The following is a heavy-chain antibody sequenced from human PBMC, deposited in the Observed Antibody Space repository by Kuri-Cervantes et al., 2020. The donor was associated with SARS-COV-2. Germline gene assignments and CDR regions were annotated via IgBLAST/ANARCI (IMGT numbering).Heavy chain of an antibody. CDR2: IYHRGSS. CDR3: ARRGAGSSSAAFDI. CDR1: GYSISSGYY. Sequence: GSLRLSCAVSGYSISSGYYWGWIRQPPGKGLEWIGIIYHRGSSYYNPSLRSRVTVSVDTSKNQFSLKLSSVTAADTAAYYCARRGAGSSSAAFDIWGQGTMVTVSS. V-gene: IGHV4-38-2*01. D-gene: IGHD6-6*01. J-gene: IGHJ3*02.